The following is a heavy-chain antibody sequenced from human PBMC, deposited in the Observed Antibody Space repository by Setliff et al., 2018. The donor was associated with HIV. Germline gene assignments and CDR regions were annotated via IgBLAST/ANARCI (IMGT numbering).Heavy chain of an antibody. V-gene: IGHV4-39*01. Sequence: SETLSLTCTVSGGSINRSPYYWGWIRQPPGKGLEWIGSLDYTGSTYYKPSLKSRVTISVDTSKNQFSLKLSSVTAADTAVYYCARPLLRTNTVYGILGNWFDSWGRGTLVTSPQ. J-gene: IGHJ5*01. D-gene: IGHD2-8*01. CDR2: LDYTGST. CDR1: GGSINRSPYY. CDR3: ARPLLRTNTVYGILGNWFDS.